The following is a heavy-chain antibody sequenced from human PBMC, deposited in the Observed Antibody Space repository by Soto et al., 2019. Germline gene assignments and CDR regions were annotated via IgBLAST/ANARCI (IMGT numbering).Heavy chain of an antibody. D-gene: IGHD6-13*01. J-gene: IGHJ4*02. CDR3: ARGRRSPVRRAALTAINFDY. CDR1: GYTFTSYD. Sequence: QVQLVQSGAEVKKPGASVKVSCKASGYTFTSYDINWVRQATGQGLEWMGWMNPNSGNTGYAQKFQGRVTMTRNTSISTAYMELSSLRSEDTAVYYCARGRRSPVRRAALTAINFDYWGQGTLVTVSS. CDR2: MNPNSGNT. V-gene: IGHV1-8*01.